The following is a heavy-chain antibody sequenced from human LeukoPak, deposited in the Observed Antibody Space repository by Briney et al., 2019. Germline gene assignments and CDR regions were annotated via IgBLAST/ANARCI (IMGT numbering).Heavy chain of an antibody. CDR2: RNPNSGNT. D-gene: IGHD3-3*01. Sequence: ASVRVSCKASGYTFTSYDINWVRQATGQGLEWMGWRNPNSGNTGYAQKFQGRVTMTRNTSISTAYMELSSLRSEDTAVYHCARGPPYYDFWSDRYFDYWGQGTLVTVSS. CDR1: GYTFTSYD. J-gene: IGHJ4*02. CDR3: ARGPPYYDFWSDRYFDY. V-gene: IGHV1-8*01.